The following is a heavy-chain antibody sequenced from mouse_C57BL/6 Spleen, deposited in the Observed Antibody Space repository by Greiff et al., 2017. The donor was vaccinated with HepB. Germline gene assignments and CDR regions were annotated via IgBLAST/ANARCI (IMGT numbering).Heavy chain of an antibody. CDR1: GYTFTSYW. CDR2: IHPNSGST. V-gene: IGHV1-64*01. J-gene: IGHJ3*01. CDR3: ARSGPLSSGYPGWFAY. D-gene: IGHD3-2*02. Sequence: QVQLKHPGAELVKPGASVKLSCKASGYTFTSYWMHWVKQRPGQGLEWIGMIHPNSGSTNYNEKFKSKATLTVDKSSSTAYMQLSSLTSEDSAVYYCARSGPLSSGYPGWFAYWGQGTLVTVSA.